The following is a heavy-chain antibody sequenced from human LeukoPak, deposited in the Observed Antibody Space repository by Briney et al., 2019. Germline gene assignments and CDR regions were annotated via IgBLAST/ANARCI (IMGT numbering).Heavy chain of an antibody. V-gene: IGHV3-48*01. CDR2: VSSSSTI. D-gene: IGHD3/OR15-3a*01. Sequence: GGSLRLSCAASGFTFSSYSMNWVRQAPGKGLEWVSYVSSSSTIYYADSVKGRFTISRDSAKNSLCLQMNSLRAEDTAVYYCARSYHFGTFDYWGQGTLVTVSS. J-gene: IGHJ4*02. CDR3: ARSYHFGTFDY. CDR1: GFTFSSYS.